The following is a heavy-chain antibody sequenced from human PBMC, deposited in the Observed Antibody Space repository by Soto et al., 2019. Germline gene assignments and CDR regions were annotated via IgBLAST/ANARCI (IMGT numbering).Heavy chain of an antibody. D-gene: IGHD1-26*01. CDR3: AISLSWSYNFDY. J-gene: IGHJ4*02. Sequence: ASVQASCKASGYTFTSYGISWVRQAPGQGLEWMGWITAYNGNTNYAQKLQGRVTMTTDTSTSTACRELRSLRSDDTAVYYCAISLSWSYNFDYWGQGTLVTVSS. V-gene: IGHV1-18*01. CDR2: ITAYNGNT. CDR1: GYTFTSYG.